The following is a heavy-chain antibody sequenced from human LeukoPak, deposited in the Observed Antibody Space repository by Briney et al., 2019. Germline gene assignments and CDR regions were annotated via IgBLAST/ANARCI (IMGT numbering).Heavy chain of an antibody. CDR3: ARGNFGDYVVAVHFDI. Sequence: PSETLSLTCTVSGYSINSGYYWGWIRQPPGKGLEWIANIHHGGSTYYNPSLKSRITISVDTSKNQFSLKLSSMTAADTAVYYCARGNFGDYVVAVHFDIWGQGTMVTVSS. J-gene: IGHJ3*02. V-gene: IGHV4-38-2*02. CDR2: IHHGGST. CDR1: GYSINSGYY. D-gene: IGHD4-17*01.